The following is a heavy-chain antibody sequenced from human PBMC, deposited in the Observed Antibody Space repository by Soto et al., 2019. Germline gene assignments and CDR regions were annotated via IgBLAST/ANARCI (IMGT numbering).Heavy chain of an antibody. Sequence: PSEPRCRTGTVSSDSTSSISNYWCWSRQPPGEGLEWIGLISNSGTTSYSPSLKSRVAISLDTSKNQFSLSLNFVTAAATAVYYCARGRRCCYGLDPWGQGSLVT. D-gene: IGHD3-16*01. J-gene: IGHJ5*02. CDR3: ARGRRCCYGLDP. V-gene: IGHV4-30-4*01. CDR2: ISNSGTT. CDR1: SDSTSSISNY.